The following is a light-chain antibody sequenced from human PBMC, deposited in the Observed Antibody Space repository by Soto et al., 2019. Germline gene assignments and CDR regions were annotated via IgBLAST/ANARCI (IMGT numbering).Light chain of an antibody. J-gene: IGKJ5*01. Sequence: DIQMTQSPSSLSASVGDTVTMTCRASQSIALSVNWYQQKPGKAPKLLIYVAFTLESGVPSRFSGSGSGTEFTLTISSLQPEDFATYYCQQSFRSPITFGQGTRLEN. CDR3: QQSFRSPIT. CDR1: QSIALS. V-gene: IGKV1-39*01. CDR2: VAF.